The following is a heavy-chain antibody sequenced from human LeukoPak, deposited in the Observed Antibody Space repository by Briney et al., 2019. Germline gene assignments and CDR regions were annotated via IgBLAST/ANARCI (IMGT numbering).Heavy chain of an antibody. V-gene: IGHV3-74*01. CDR2: INTDGSST. CDR3: ARYSSGWYYFDY. J-gene: IGHJ4*02. Sequence: GGSLRLSCAASGFTFSSYWMHWVRQAPGKGLVWVSRINTDGSSTSYADSVKGRFTISRDNAKNTLYLQMNSLRAEDTAVYYCARYSSGWYYFDYWGQGTLVTVSS. CDR1: GFTFSSYW. D-gene: IGHD6-19*01.